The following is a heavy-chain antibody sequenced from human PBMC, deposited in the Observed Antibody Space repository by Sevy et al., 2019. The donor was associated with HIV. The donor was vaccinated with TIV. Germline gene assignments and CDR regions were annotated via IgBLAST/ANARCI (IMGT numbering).Heavy chain of an antibody. V-gene: IGHV3-23*01. CDR2: ISESGGST. Sequence: GGSLRLSCAASGFTFSSYAMSWVRQAPGKGLEWVSGISESGGSTFYADSVKGRFTISRDNSKNTLYLQMSSLRVEDTAVYYCARGITILGAYWGQGTLVTVSS. CDR3: ARGITILGAY. CDR1: GFTFSSYA. D-gene: IGHD3-16*01. J-gene: IGHJ4*02.